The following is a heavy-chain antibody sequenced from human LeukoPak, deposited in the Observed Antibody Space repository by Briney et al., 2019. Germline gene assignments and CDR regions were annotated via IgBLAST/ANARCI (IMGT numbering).Heavy chain of an antibody. J-gene: IGHJ4*02. Sequence: PSETLSLTCTVSGGSISSSSYYWRWIRQPPGKGLEWIGSIYYSGSTYYNPSLKSRVTISVDTSKNQFSLKLSSVTAADTAVYYCAAPRKRYSSGWYVHYFDYWGQGTLVTVSS. D-gene: IGHD6-19*01. V-gene: IGHV4-39*01. CDR1: GGSISSSSYY. CDR3: AAPRKRYSSGWYVHYFDY. CDR2: IYYSGST.